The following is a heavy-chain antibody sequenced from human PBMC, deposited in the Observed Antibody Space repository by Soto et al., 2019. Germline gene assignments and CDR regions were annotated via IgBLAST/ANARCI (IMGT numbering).Heavy chain of an antibody. CDR2: IIPIFGTA. V-gene: IGHV1-69*13. CDR3: ARDFGGRYFDWFPHAFDN. D-gene: IGHD3-9*01. J-gene: IGHJ3*02. Sequence: SVKVSCKASGGTFSSYAISWVRQAPGQGLEWMGGIIPIFGTANYAQKFQGRVTITADESTSTAYMELSSLRSEDTAVYYCARDFGGRYFDWFPHAFDNRGQGTMVTVSS. CDR1: GGTFSSYA.